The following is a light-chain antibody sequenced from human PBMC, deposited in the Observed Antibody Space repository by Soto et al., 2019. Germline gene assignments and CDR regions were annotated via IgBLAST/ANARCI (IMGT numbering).Light chain of an antibody. Sequence: QSALTQPASVSGSPGQSITISCTGTSSDVGGYNYVSWYQQHPGKAPKLMIYEVSNRPSGVSNRVSGSKSGNTASLTISGLQAEDEAYYYCSSYTSSSTYVFGTGTQLTVL. CDR1: SSDVGGYNY. CDR2: EVS. V-gene: IGLV2-14*01. CDR3: SSYTSSSTYV. J-gene: IGLJ1*01.